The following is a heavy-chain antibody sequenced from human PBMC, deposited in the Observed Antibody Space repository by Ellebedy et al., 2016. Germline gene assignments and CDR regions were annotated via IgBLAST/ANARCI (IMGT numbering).Heavy chain of an antibody. CDR2: INPNSSAT. CDR3: VRDVTASRDY. D-gene: IGHD5-18*01. CDR1: GYTFIGYY. Sequence: ASLKVSCKTSGYTFIGYYMHWVRQAPGQGLEWMGWINPNSSATKYAQKFQGRVSMTRDTSISTAYMELTRLRSDDTAMYYCVRDVTASRDYWGQGTLVTVSS. V-gene: IGHV1-2*02. J-gene: IGHJ4*02.